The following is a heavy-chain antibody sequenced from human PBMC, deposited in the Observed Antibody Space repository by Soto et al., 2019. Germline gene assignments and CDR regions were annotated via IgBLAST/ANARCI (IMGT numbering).Heavy chain of an antibody. CDR2: INPSGGST. V-gene: IGHV1-46*01. J-gene: IGHJ6*02. Sequence: GASVKVSCKASGYTFTSHYMHWVRQAPGQGLEWMGIINPSGGSTSYAQKFQGRVTMTRDTSTSTVYMELSSLRSEDTAVYYCARDRVVVPAADYNYYGMDVWGQGTTVTVSS. CDR3: ARDRVVVPAADYNYYGMDV. CDR1: GYTFTSHY. D-gene: IGHD2-2*01.